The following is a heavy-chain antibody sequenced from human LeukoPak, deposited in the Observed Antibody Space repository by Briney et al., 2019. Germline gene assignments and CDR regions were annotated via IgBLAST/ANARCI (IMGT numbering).Heavy chain of an antibody. V-gene: IGHV4-39*01. CDR3: MRHEEEDGYNAKPFDF. CDR2: IYYSGNT. J-gene: IGHJ4*02. Sequence: SETLSLTCTVPGGSISNSNYYWGWVRQPPGKGLEWIGTIYYSGNTYYTPSLKSRVTISVETSKNQFSLRLSSVTAADTAVYFCMRHEEEDGYNAKPFDFWGQGTLVTVSS. D-gene: IGHD5-24*01. CDR1: GGSISNSNYY.